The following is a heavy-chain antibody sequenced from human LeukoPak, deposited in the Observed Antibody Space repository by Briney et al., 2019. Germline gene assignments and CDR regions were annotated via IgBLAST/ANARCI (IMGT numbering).Heavy chain of an antibody. Sequence: KPSETLSLTCAVYGGSFSGYYWSWLRQPPGKGLEWIGSIYYSGSTYYNPSLKSRVTISVDTSKNQFSLKLSSVTAADTAVYYCAREDVGIAARPGYFDYWGQGTLVTVSS. D-gene: IGHD6-6*01. J-gene: IGHJ4*02. CDR1: GGSFSGYY. V-gene: IGHV4-34*01. CDR2: IYYSGST. CDR3: AREDVGIAARPGYFDY.